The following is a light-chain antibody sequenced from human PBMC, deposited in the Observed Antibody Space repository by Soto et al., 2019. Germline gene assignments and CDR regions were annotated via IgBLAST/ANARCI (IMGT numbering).Light chain of an antibody. CDR3: TSYTSSSTPV. J-gene: IGLJ3*02. V-gene: IGLV2-14*03. CDR2: DAT. CDR1: SSDY. Sequence: QSALTQPASVSGSPRQSITISCTGASSDYVSWYQQHPGKAPKLMIYDATNRPSGVSDRFSASKSDNTASLSISGLQAEDEADYYCTSYTSSSTPVFGGGTKLTVL.